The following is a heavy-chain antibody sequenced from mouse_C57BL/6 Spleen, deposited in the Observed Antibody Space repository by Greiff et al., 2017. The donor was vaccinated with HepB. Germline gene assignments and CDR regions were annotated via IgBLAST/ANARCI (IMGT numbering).Heavy chain of an antibody. J-gene: IGHJ4*01. CDR3: ARTDYVLYYYAMDY. CDR1: GFTFSDYG. CDR2: ISSGSSTI. Sequence: EVKLMESGGGLVKPGGSLKLSCAASGFTFSDYGMHWVRQAPEKGLEWVAYISSGSSTIYYADTVKGRFTISRDNAKNTLFLQMTSLRSEDTAMYYCARTDYVLYYYAMDYWGQGTSVTVSS. D-gene: IGHD2-4*01. V-gene: IGHV5-17*01.